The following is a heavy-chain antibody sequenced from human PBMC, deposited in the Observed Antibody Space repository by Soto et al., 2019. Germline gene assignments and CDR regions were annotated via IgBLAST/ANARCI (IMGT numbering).Heavy chain of an antibody. D-gene: IGHD3-10*01. CDR3: ARDVYYYGSGSQSGYYYYGMDV. V-gene: IGHV4-4*07. CDR1: GGSISSYY. J-gene: IGHJ6*02. CDR2: IYTSGST. Sequence: SETLSLTCTVSGGSISSYYWSWIRQPAGKXLEWIGRIYTSGSTNYNPSLKSRVTMSVDTSKNQFSLKLSSVTAADTAVYYCARDVYYYGSGSQSGYYYYGMDVWGQGPTVTVSS.